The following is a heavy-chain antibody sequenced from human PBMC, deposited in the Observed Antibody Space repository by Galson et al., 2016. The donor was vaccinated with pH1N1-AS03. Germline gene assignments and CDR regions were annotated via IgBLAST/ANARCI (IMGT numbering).Heavy chain of an antibody. V-gene: IGHV3-30*15. Sequence: SLRLSCAASGLTFSDYAIHWVRQAPGKGLQWVAVVSDDGSTKYYADSVRGRFTISRDNSENTVYLQMSSLRIEDTGLYYCAKEGSGSVSKFAFDIWGQGTIVTVSS. D-gene: IGHD3-10*01. CDR2: VSDDGSTK. CDR3: AKEGSGSVSKFAFDI. CDR1: GLTFSDYA. J-gene: IGHJ3*02.